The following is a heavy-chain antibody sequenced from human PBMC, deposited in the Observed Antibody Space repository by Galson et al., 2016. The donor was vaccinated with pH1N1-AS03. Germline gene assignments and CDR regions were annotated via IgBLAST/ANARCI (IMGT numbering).Heavy chain of an antibody. J-gene: IGHJ4*02. CDR1: GFTFSTFA. V-gene: IGHV3-23*01. CDR3: APYGSGRPDRAFHY. D-gene: IGHD3-10*01. CDR2: VSGSGTST. Sequence: SLRLSCAASGFTFSTFAISWPRQAPGKGLEWVACVSGSGTSTYYADSLLGRFTVSRDNSKNSLYLHMNNVRAEDTAIYYCAPYGSGRPDRAFHYWGLGTLVTVSS.